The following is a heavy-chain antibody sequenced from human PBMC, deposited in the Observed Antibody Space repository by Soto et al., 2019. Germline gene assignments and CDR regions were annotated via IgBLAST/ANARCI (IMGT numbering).Heavy chain of an antibody. CDR2: INHSGST. Sequence: SETLSLTCAVYGGSFSGYYWSWIRQPPGKGLEWIGEINHSGSTNYNPSLKSRVTISVDTSKNQFSLKLSSVTAADTAVYYCARTRGYCSSTSCYGPFRYYYYYMDVWGKGTTVTVS. CDR3: ARTRGYCSSTSCYGPFRYYYYYMDV. D-gene: IGHD2-2*01. J-gene: IGHJ6*03. CDR1: GGSFSGYY. V-gene: IGHV4-34*01.